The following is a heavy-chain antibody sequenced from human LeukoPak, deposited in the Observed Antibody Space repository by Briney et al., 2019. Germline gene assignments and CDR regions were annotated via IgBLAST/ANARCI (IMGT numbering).Heavy chain of an antibody. CDR3: APAFYRALSSAIWSGYYTLDY. V-gene: IGHV1-46*01. Sequence: ASVKVSCKASGYTFTSYYMHWVRQAPGQGLEWMGIINPIGGSTSYAQTFQGRVTMTRDTSTSTVYMELSSLRSEDTAVYYCAPAFYRALSSAIWSGYYTLDYWGQGTLVTVSS. CDR1: GYTFTSYY. D-gene: IGHD3-3*01. CDR2: INPIGGST. J-gene: IGHJ4*02.